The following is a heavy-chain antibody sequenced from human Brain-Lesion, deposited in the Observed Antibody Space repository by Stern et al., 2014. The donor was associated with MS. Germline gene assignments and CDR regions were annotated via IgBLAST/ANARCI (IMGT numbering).Heavy chain of an antibody. CDR1: GFSFRYYS. CDR2: LDTTSTYK. V-gene: IGHV3-21*01. CDR3: ARSVSSGPFDS. D-gene: IGHD6-19*01. Sequence: EVQLVESGGGLVKPGGSLRLSCAASGFSFRYYSMNWVRQAPGPGLERDSSLDTTSTYKYYADSVKGRLPISSDNTTNSPSLPINSLKVDDTAFYYCARSVSSGPFDSWGQGTMVIVSS. J-gene: IGHJ4*02.